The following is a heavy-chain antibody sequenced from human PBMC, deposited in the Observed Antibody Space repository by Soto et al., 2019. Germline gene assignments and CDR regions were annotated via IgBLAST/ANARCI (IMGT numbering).Heavy chain of an antibody. CDR3: ARDPPPYSYDSSGYFYY. J-gene: IGHJ4*02. D-gene: IGHD3-22*01. CDR1: GGTFSSYA. Sequence: SVKVSCKASGGTFSSYAISWVRQAPGQGLEWMGGIIPIFGTANYAQKLQGRVTMTTDTSTSTAYMELRILRSVDTAVYYCARDPPPYSYDSSGYFYYWGEGTLVTVSS. V-gene: IGHV1-69*05. CDR2: IIPIFGTA.